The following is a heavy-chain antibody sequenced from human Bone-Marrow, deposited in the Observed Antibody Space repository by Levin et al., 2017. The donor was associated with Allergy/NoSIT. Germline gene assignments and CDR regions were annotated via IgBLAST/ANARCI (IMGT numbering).Heavy chain of an antibody. CDR2: ISYDGSIT. CDR1: GFIFSDYA. CDR3: AKERHNSGSTDAFDI. Sequence: GGPLRLSCAASGFIFSDYAMHWVRQIPAKGLEWVAFISYDGSITDYADSVKGRFAISRDTSTNTLYLQMNTLRPDDTGVYYCAKERHNSGSTDAFDIWGHGSAATVSS. V-gene: IGHV3-30*18. J-gene: IGHJ3*02. D-gene: IGHD3-10*01.